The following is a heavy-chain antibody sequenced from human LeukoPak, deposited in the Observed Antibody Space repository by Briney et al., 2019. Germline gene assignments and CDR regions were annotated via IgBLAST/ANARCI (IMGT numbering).Heavy chain of an antibody. D-gene: IGHD3-22*01. Sequence: PSETLSLTCAVYGGSFSGYYWSWIRQPPGKGLEWIGEINHSGSTNYNPSLKSRVTISVDTSKNQFSLKLSSVTAADTAVYYCARAYYDSSGLNFDYWGQGTLVTVSS. CDR3: ARAYYDSSGLNFDY. CDR2: INHSGST. J-gene: IGHJ4*02. CDR1: GGSFSGYY. V-gene: IGHV4-34*01.